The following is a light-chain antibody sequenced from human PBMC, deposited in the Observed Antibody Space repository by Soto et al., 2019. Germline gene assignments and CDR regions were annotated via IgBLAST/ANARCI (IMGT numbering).Light chain of an antibody. V-gene: IGKV3-20*01. CDR1: QSVTTNY. J-gene: IGKJ4*01. Sequence: EIVLTQSPGTLSLSPGEGANFSCRASQSVTTNYLAWYQLKPGQAPRLLIYGASSRATGIQDRFSGGGSGTDFTLTIQRLEPEDFAVYYCQQYGSSPLTFGGGTKVEIK. CDR2: GAS. CDR3: QQYGSSPLT.